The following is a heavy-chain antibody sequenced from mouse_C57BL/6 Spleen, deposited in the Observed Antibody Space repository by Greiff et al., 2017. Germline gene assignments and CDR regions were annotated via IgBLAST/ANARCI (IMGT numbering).Heavy chain of an antibody. J-gene: IGHJ2*01. CDR3: AREEVSNYWDH. CDR1: GYTFTSYT. Sequence: QVQLQQSGAELARPGASVKMSCKASGYTFTSYTMHWVKQRPGQGLEWIGYINPSSGYTKYNQKFKDKATLTADKSSSTAYMKLSSVTSEDSAVYYCAREEVSNYWDHGRQDTTHTVSS. V-gene: IGHV1-4*01. CDR2: INPSSGYT. D-gene: IGHD6-2*01.